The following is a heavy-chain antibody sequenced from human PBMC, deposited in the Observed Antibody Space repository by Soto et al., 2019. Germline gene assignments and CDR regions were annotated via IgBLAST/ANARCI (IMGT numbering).Heavy chain of an antibody. V-gene: IGHV3-48*02. CDR3: ARDGGSDPPHDY. Sequence: EVQLVESGGGLVQPGGSLRLSCAASGFTFSRYSMNWVRQAPGKGLEWVSYISFSSTTIYYADSVKGRFTISRDNAMDSLYLQMNSLRDDDTAVYYFARDGGSDPPHDYWGRGTLVTVSS. CDR1: GFTFSRYS. D-gene: IGHD1-26*01. J-gene: IGHJ4*02. CDR2: ISFSSTTI.